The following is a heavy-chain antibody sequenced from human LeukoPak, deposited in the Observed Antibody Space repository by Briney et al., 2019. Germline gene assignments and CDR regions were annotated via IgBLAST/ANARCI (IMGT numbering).Heavy chain of an antibody. CDR3: AIFPGHYYGSGSYYLPDY. Sequence: ASVKVSCKASGYTFTSYDINWVRQATGQGLEWMGWMNPNSGNTGYAQKFQGRVTMTRNTSISTAYMELSSLRSEDTAVYYCAIFPGHYYGSGSYYLPDYWGQGTLVTVSS. V-gene: IGHV1-8*01. CDR2: MNPNSGNT. CDR1: GYTFTSYD. J-gene: IGHJ4*02. D-gene: IGHD3-10*01.